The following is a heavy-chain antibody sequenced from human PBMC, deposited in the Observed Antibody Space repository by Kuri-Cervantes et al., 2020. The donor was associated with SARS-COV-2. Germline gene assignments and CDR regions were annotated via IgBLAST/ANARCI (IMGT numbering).Heavy chain of an antibody. CDR3: ARDAVAAAGSEWFDP. D-gene: IGHD6-13*01. CDR2: ISSSSSYI. Sequence: GGSLRLSCAASGFTFSSYSMNWVRQAPGKGLEWVSSISSSSSYIYYADSVKGRFTISRDNAKNSLYLQMNSLRAEDTAVYYCARDAVAAAGSEWFDPWGQGTLVTDSS. CDR1: GFTFSSYS. V-gene: IGHV3-21*01. J-gene: IGHJ5*02.